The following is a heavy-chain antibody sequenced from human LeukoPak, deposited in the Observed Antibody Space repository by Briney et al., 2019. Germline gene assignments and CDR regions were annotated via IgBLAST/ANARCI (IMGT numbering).Heavy chain of an antibody. D-gene: IGHD5-12*01. J-gene: IGHJ4*02. CDR2: IYHSGST. CDR1: GYSISSGYY. V-gene: IGHV4-38-2*02. Sequence: SETLSLTCTVSGYSISSGYYWGWIRPPPGKGLEWIGSIYHSGSTYYNPSLKSRVTISVDTSKNQFSLKLSSVTAADTAVYYCARVDSGYDLRLYYFGYWGQGTLVTVSS. CDR3: ARVDSGYDLRLYYFGY.